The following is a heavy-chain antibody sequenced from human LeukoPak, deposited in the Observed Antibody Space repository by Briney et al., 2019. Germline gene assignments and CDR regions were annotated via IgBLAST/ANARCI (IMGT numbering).Heavy chain of an antibody. V-gene: IGHV1-24*01. D-gene: IGHD6-13*01. CDR1: RDTLTELF. CDR2: FDPVYVEP. J-gene: IGHJ4*02. CDR3: ATYSSIASLTSFDY. Sequence: ASLKVSCKVSRDTLTELFMHWVRHAPGKGRVRRGDFDPVYVEPIYAQRIQGRVSMIEDTSTETAYMELSSLRSEDTAVYYCATYSSIASLTSFDYWGQGTLVTVSA.